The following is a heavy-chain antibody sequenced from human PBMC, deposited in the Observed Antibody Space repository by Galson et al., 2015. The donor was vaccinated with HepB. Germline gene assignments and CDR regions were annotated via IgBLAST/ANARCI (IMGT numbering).Heavy chain of an antibody. Sequence: SVKVSCKASGYTFTGYYMHWVRQAPGQGLEWMGWINPNSGGTNYAQKFQGWVTMTRDTSISTAYMELSRLRSDDTAVYYCARTITGTNYYYGMDVWGQGTTVTVSS. J-gene: IGHJ6*02. CDR3: ARTITGTNYYYGMDV. D-gene: IGHD1-7*01. CDR1: GYTFTGYY. V-gene: IGHV1-2*04. CDR2: INPNSGGT.